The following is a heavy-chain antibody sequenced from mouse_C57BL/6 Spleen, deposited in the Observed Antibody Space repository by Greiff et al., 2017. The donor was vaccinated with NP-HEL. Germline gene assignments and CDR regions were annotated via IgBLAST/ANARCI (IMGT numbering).Heavy chain of an antibody. J-gene: IGHJ4*01. CDR3: ARWDYDHAMDY. D-gene: IGHD2-4*01. V-gene: IGHV5-17*01. Sequence: EVQLVESGGGLVKPGGSLKLSCAASGFTFSDYGMHWVRQAPEKGLEWVAYISSGSSTIYYADTVKGRFTISRDNAKNTLFLQMTSLRSEDTAMYYCARWDYDHAMDYWGQGTSVTVSS. CDR2: ISSGSSTI. CDR1: GFTFSDYG.